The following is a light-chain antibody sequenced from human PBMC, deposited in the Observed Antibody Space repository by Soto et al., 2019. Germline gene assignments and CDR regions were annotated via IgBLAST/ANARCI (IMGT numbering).Light chain of an antibody. CDR3: MQGTHWPPIT. CDR2: KVS. J-gene: IGKJ5*01. CDR1: QSLVYIDGNTY. V-gene: IGKV2-30*01. Sequence: DVVMTQSPLSLPVTLGQPASISCRSSQSLVYIDGNTYLNWFQQRPGQSPRRLIYKVSNRDSGVPDRFSGSGSGTDFTLEISRVEAEYVAVYYCMQGTHWPPITFGQGTRLEIK.